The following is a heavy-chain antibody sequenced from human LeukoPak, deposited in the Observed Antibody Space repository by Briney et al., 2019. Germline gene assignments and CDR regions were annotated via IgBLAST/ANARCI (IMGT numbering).Heavy chain of an antibody. CDR1: GYTFTSYG. J-gene: IGHJ6*02. CDR3: ARGLNSGWYMNYYYGMDV. D-gene: IGHD6-19*01. V-gene: IGHV1-8*02. Sequence: GASVKVSCKASGYTFTSYGISWVRQATGQGLEWMGWMNPNSGNTGYAQKFQGRVTMTRNTSISTAYMELSSLRSEDTAVYYCARGLNSGWYMNYYYGMDVWGQGTTVTVSS. CDR2: MNPNSGNT.